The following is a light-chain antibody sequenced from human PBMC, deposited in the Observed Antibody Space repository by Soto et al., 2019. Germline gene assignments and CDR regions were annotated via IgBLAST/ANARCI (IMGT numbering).Light chain of an antibody. J-gene: IGKJ2*01. CDR3: PQYGSSPLMST. Sequence: EIVLTQSPGTLSLSPGERATLSCRASQSVSSSYLAWYQQKPGQAPRLLIYGASSRATGIPDRFSGSGSGTEFNLTISRLEPEDFAVYYCPQYGSSPLMSTFGQGTKLEIK. CDR1: QSVSSSY. CDR2: GAS. V-gene: IGKV3-20*01.